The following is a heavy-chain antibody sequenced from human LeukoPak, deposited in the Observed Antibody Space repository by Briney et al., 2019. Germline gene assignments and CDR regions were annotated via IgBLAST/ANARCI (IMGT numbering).Heavy chain of an antibody. V-gene: IGHV1-2*02. J-gene: IGHJ4*02. D-gene: IGHD5-12*01. CDR2: INPNSGGT. CDR1: GYTFTGYY. CDR3: ARVEWLRLEYYFDY. Sequence: ASVKVSCEASGYTFTGYYMHWVRQAPGQGLEWMGWINPNSGGTNYAQKFQGRVTMTRDTSISTAYMELSRLRSDDTAVYYCARVEWLRLEYYFDYWGQGTLVTVSS.